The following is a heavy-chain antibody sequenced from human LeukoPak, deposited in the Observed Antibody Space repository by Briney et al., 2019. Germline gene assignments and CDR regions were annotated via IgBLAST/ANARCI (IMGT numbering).Heavy chain of an antibody. J-gene: IGHJ4*02. D-gene: IGHD1-26*01. CDR1: GFTYIDYA. Sequence: PGRSLRLSCAASGFTYIDYAMNWVRQTPGKGLEWVSTISGSGGTTYYADSVRGRFTISRDNSKNTLYLQMNSLRAEDTAIYYCAKPTLLSGSYSAFDYWGPGTLVTVSS. CDR3: AKPTLLSGSYSAFDY. CDR2: ISGSGGTT. V-gene: IGHV3-23*01.